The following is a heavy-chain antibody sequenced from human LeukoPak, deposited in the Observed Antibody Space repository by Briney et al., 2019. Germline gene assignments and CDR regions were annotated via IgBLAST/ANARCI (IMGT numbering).Heavy chain of an antibody. CDR1: GLTFSRHA. D-gene: IGHD3-10*01. Sequence: GGSLRLSCEVSGLTFSRHAMNWVRQAPGKGLEWVSYISSSGSTKYYTDSVKGRFTISRDNAKNSLYLQMNSLRDEDTAVYYCARKIASGSYVDAFDIWGQGTMVTVSS. J-gene: IGHJ3*02. CDR2: ISSSGSTK. V-gene: IGHV3-48*02. CDR3: ARKIASGSYVDAFDI.